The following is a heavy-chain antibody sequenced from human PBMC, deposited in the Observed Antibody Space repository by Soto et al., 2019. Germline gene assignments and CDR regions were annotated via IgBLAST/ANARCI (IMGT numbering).Heavy chain of an antibody. Sequence: PSETLSLTCAVYGGSFSGYYWSWIRQPPGKGLEWIGEINHSGSTNYNPSLKSRVTISVDTSKNQFSLKLSSVTAADTAVYYCAGRIVGATLVSFWFDPWGQGTLVTVSS. CDR2: INHSGST. V-gene: IGHV4-34*01. CDR3: AGRIVGATLVSFWFDP. CDR1: GGSFSGYY. D-gene: IGHD1-26*01. J-gene: IGHJ5*02.